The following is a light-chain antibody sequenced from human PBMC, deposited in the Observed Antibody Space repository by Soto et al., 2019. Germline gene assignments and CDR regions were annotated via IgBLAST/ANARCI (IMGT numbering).Light chain of an antibody. Sequence: AIQLTQSPSSLSASVGDRVTITCRASQGISSALAWYQQKPGKAPKLLIYDASSFESGVPSRFSGSGSGTDFALTISSRQPEDFATYYCQQFNSYPTFGGGTKVEIK. CDR1: QGISSA. V-gene: IGKV1-13*02. J-gene: IGKJ4*01. CDR2: DAS. CDR3: QQFNSYPT.